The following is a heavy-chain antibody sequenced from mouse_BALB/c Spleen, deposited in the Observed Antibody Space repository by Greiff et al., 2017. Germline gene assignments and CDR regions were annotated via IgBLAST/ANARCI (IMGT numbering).Heavy chain of an antibody. CDR2: IRLKSDNYAT. CDR3: TTGTSY. V-gene: IGHV6-6*02. J-gene: IGHJ3*01. D-gene: IGHD4-1*01. CDR1: GFTFSSYW. Sequence: EVMLVESGGGLVQPGGSMKLSCVASGFTFSSYWMSWVRQSPEKGLEWVAEIRLKSDNYATHYAESVKGKFTISRDDSKSRLYLQMNSLRAEDTGIYYCTTGTSYWGQGTLVTVSA.